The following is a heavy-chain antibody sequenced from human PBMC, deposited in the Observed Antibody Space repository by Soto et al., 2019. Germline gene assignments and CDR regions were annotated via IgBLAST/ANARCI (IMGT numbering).Heavy chain of an antibody. V-gene: IGHV1-8*01. CDR2: MNPNSGNT. J-gene: IGHJ6*02. Sequence: GASVKVSCKTSGYTFTSDDINWWRQATGQGLEWMGWMNPNSGNTGYAQKSQGRVTMTRNTSISTAYMELSSLRSEDTAVYYCARSGLRFLEWLLSSMDVWGQGTTVTVSS. CDR1: GYTFTSDD. CDR3: ARSGLRFLEWLLSSMDV. D-gene: IGHD3-3*01.